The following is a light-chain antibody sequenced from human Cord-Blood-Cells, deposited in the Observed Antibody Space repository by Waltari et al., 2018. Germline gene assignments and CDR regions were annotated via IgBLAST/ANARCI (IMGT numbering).Light chain of an antibody. V-gene: IGLV2-14*01. CDR2: DVS. Sequence: QSALTQPASVSGSPGQSITIPCTGTSSYVGGSNHVSWYQQHPGKAPKLMIYDVSNRPSGVSNRFSGSKSGNTASLTISGLQAEDEADYYCSSYTSSSTRVFGGGTKLTVL. CDR1: SSYVGGSNH. CDR3: SSYTSSSTRV. J-gene: IGLJ3*02.